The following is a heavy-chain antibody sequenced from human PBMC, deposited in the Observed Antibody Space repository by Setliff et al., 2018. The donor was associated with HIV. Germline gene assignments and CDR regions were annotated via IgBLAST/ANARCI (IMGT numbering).Heavy chain of an antibody. D-gene: IGHD3-3*01. Sequence: ASVKVSCKASGYIFTSYDFNWVRQAPGQGLEWMGWINTNTGSPRFARGFTGRFGFSLDTSVTTTFLHISNLKAEDTAIYYCARDGADYNFRSGSYPFDIWGQGTLVTVSS. CDR2: INTNTGSP. CDR1: GYIFTSYD. CDR3: ARDGADYNFRSGSYPFDI. J-gene: IGHJ4*02. V-gene: IGHV7-4-1*02.